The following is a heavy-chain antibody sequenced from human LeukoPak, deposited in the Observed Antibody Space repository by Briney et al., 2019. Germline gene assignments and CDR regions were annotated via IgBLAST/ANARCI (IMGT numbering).Heavy chain of an antibody. D-gene: IGHD3-16*01. CDR2: ITPIVGLA. V-gene: IGHV1-69*04. Sequence: SVKVSCKASGGTFSSYAISWVRQAPGQGLEWMGRITPIVGLANYAQKFQGRVTFIADKSTSTSYMNLSGLRSEDTAVYYCAGGRDGHDDYWGQGTLVTVSS. CDR1: GGTFSSYA. J-gene: IGHJ4*02. CDR3: AGGRDGHDDY.